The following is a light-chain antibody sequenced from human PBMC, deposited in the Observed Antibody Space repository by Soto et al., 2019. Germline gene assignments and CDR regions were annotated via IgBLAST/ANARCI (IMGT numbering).Light chain of an antibody. J-gene: IGKJ4*01. CDR2: ASS. CDR3: QQLNSYPLT. CDR1: QGSSSY. V-gene: IGKV1-9*01. Sequence: DLQLTQSPSFLSASVGDRVTITCRASQGSSSYLSWYQQKPGKAPKILIEASSTLQTGGPSRFRGSGSGTDCTRTISSLQPGDVATYYCQQLNSYPLTFGGGTKVDIK.